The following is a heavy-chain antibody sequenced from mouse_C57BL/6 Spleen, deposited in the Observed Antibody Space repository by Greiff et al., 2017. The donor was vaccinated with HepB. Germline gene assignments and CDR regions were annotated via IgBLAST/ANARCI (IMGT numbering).Heavy chain of an antibody. CDR1: GFTFSDYG. Sequence: EVKLVESGGGLVKPGGSLKLSCAASGFTFSDYGMHWVRQAPEKGLEWVAYISSGSSTIYYADTVKGRFTISRDNAKNTLFLQMTSLRSEDTAMYYCARQYYGSSYEDYFDYWGQGTTLTVSS. CDR3: ARQYYGSSYEDYFDY. CDR2: ISSGSSTI. V-gene: IGHV5-17*01. J-gene: IGHJ2*01. D-gene: IGHD1-1*01.